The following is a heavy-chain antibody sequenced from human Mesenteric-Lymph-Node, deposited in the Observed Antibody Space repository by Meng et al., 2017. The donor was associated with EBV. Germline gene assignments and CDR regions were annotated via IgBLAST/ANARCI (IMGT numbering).Heavy chain of an antibody. V-gene: IGHV4-61*01. J-gene: IGHJ5*02. CDR1: GDSVSSGSYY. CDR3: ARGTTVEWFDP. CDR2: IYYTGST. D-gene: IGHD4-23*01. Sequence: HVQLPGSGPGMVTPSETLALTRTVYGDSVSSGSYYWYWIRQPPGKGLAWIGYIYYTGSTNYNPSLKSRVTISVDTSKNQFSLKLSSVTAADTAVYYCARGTTVEWFDPWGQGTLVTVSS.